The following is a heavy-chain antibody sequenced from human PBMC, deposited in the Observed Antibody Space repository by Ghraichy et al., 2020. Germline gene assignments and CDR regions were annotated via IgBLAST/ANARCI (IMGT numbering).Heavy chain of an antibody. D-gene: IGHD6-6*01. J-gene: IGHJ4*02. V-gene: IGHV1-58*01. CDR1: GFTFTNSA. Sequence: SVKVSCKASGFTFTNSAVQWVRQARGQRLEWIGWIVVGSGNTNYAQKFQERVTITRDMSTSTAYMELSSLRSEDTAVYYCAARGQLALPFDYWGQGTLVTVSS. CDR3: AARGQLALPFDY. CDR2: IVVGSGNT.